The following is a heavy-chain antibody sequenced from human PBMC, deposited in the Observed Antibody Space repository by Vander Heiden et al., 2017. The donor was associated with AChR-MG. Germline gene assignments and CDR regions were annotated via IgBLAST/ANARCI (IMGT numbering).Heavy chain of an antibody. CDR3: ARDLEGVVDY. J-gene: IGHJ4*02. V-gene: IGHV4-31*03. D-gene: IGHD2-15*01. CDR1: GGSISSGGYY. CDR2: IYYSGST. Sequence: QVQLQESGPGLVKPSQTLSLTCTVSGGSISSGGYYWSWIRQHPGKGLEWIGYIYYSGSTDDNPSLKSRVTISVDTSKNQFSMKMRSVTAADTAVYYGARDLEGVVDYWGQGTLVTVSS.